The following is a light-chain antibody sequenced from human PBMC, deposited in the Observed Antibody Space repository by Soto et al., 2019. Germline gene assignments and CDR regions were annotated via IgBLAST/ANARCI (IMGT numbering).Light chain of an antibody. J-gene: IGKJ1*01. CDR2: KAS. CDR1: QSITSW. CDR3: QQYSSYPWT. Sequence: DIQMTQSPSTLSASVGDRVTITCRASQSITSWLAWYQQKPGKAPNLLIYKASSLESGVPSRFSGSGYGTEFTLTISSLQADYFATYHCQQYSSYPWTFGQGTKVEIK. V-gene: IGKV1-5*03.